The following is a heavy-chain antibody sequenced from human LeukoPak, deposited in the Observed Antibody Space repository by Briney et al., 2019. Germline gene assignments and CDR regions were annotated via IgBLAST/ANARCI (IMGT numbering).Heavy chain of an antibody. CDR1: GFTFSSNG. CDR2: IWYEGSNK. V-gene: IGHV3-33*01. Sequence: PGGSLRLPCAASGFTFSSNGMHWVRPAPGKRLEWVAVIWYEGSNKYYADSVKGRFTISRDKSKNTLYLQMNSLRAEDTAVYFCGRFDYGGNLGFDYWGQGTLVTVSS. CDR3: GRFDYGGNLGFDY. J-gene: IGHJ4*02. D-gene: IGHD4-23*01.